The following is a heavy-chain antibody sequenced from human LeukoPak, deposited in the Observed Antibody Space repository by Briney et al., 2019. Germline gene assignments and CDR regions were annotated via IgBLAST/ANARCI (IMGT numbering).Heavy chain of an antibody. Sequence: PSGILSLTCAVSGGSINSNYWWTWVRQSPGKGLEWIGETYHTGSVNYNLSLESRVTISRDRSKNQFSLMLRSVTAADTAVYYCARHYDLWSGYNYWGQGLLVTVSS. J-gene: IGHJ4*02. D-gene: IGHD3-3*01. V-gene: IGHV4-4*02. CDR3: ARHYDLWSGYNY. CDR2: TYHTGSV. CDR1: GGSINSNYW.